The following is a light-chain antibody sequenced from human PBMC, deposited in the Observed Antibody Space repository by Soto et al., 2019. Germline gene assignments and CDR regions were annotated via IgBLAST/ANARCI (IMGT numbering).Light chain of an antibody. J-gene: IGKJ1*01. V-gene: IGKV1-39*01. CDR1: ETISTF. CDR3: QQSYSYPWT. Sequence: DIQMTQSPVSLSASVGDRFTITCRASETISTFLNWYQQKPGKAPKVLIFAASSLQSGVPSRFSGSGSGTDFTLTISSLQPEDFATYFCQQSYSYPWTFGQGTKVDIK. CDR2: AAS.